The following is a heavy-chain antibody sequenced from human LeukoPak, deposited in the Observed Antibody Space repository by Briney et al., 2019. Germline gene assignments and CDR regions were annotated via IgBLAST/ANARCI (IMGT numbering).Heavy chain of an antibody. V-gene: IGHV4-38-2*02. D-gene: IGHD5-18*01. J-gene: IGHJ5*02. CDR1: GYSISSGYY. CDR2: IYHSGST. Sequence: PSETLSLTCTVSGYSISSGYYWGWIRQPPGKGLEWIGSIYHSGSTYYNPSLKSRVTISVDTSKNQFSLKLASVTAADTAIYYCAKGAGGFSYYNWFDPWGQGTLVTVSS. CDR3: AKGAGGFSYYNWFDP.